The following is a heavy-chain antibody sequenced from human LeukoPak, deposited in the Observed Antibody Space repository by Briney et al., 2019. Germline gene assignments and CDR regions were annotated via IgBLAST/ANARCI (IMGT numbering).Heavy chain of an antibody. CDR2: IYSGGST. CDR3: ARGPNYYYDSSGYYPPFDY. CDR1: GFTVSSNY. V-gene: IGHV3-53*01. D-gene: IGHD3-22*01. Sequence: GGSLRLSCAASGFTVSSNYMSWVRQAPGKGLEWVSVIYSGGSTYYADSVKGRFTISRDNSKNTLYLQMNSLRAEDTAVYYCARGPNYYYDSSGYYPPFDYWGQGTLVTVSS. J-gene: IGHJ4*02.